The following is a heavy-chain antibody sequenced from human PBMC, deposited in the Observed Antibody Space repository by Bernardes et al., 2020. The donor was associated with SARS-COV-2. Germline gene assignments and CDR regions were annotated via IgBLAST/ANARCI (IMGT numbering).Heavy chain of an antibody. D-gene: IGHD6-6*01. CDR3: ARDLEFSTSERDY. V-gene: IGHV3-33*01. CDR1: GFTFSSYG. CDR2: IWYDGSNK. Sequence: GWSLRLSCAASGFTFSSYGMHWVRQAPGKGLEWVAVIWYDGSNKYYADSVKGRFTISRDNSKNTLYLQMNSLRAEDTAVYYCARDLEFSTSERDYWGQGTLVTVS. J-gene: IGHJ4*02.